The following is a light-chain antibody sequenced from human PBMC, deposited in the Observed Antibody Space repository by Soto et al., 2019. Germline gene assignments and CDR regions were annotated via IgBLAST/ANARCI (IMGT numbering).Light chain of an antibody. CDR1: QSVSSN. V-gene: IGKV3D-15*01. CDR2: DAS. CDR3: QKYNSAPLT. Sequence: EIVMTQSRATLSVSPGERATLSCRASQSVSSNLAWYQQKPGQAPRLLIYDASNRATGIPARFSGSGSGTDFTLTISSLQPEDVAAYYCQKYNSAPLTFGGGTKVDIK. J-gene: IGKJ4*01.